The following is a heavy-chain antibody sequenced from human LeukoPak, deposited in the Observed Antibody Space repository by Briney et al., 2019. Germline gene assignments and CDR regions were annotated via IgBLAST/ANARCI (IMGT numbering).Heavy chain of an antibody. V-gene: IGHV1-69*13. D-gene: IGHD1-26*01. CDR1: GGTFSSYA. J-gene: IGHJ4*02. CDR2: IIPIFGTA. CDR3: ALSGATGGGYYFDY. Sequence: ASVKVSCKASGGTFSSYAISWVRQAPGQGLEWMGGIIPIFGTANYAQKFQGRVTITADESTSTAYMELSSLRSEDTAVYYCALSGATGGGYYFDYWGQGTLVTVSS.